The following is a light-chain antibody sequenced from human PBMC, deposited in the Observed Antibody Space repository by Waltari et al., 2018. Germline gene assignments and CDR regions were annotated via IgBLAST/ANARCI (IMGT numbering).Light chain of an antibody. Sequence: DIVMTQSPDSLAVSLGERATINCKSSQSVLFNLNNKNYLAWYQQQPGQPPKLLIYWASTRESGVPDRFSGSDSGTDFNLTISSLQAEDVAVYYCQQYCTTPLTFGGGTKVEIK. V-gene: IGKV4-1*01. CDR2: WAS. CDR3: QQYCTTPLT. J-gene: IGKJ4*01. CDR1: QSVLFNLNNKNY.